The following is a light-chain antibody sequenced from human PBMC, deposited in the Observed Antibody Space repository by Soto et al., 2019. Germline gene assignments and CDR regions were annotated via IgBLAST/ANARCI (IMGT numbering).Light chain of an antibody. J-gene: IGKJ1*01. CDR1: QSVSSTY. V-gene: IGKV3-20*01. CDR3: QQYGSSSWT. CDR2: GAS. Sequence: EIVLTQSPGTLSLSPGERATLSCRPSQSVSSTYLAWYQQKPGQAPRLLIYGASTRATGIPDRFSGSGSGTDFTLTVNRLEPEDFAVYYCQQYGSSSWTFGQGTKVDIK.